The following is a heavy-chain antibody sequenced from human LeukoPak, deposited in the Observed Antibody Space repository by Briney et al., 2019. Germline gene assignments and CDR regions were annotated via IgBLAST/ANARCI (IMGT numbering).Heavy chain of an antibody. CDR2: INSDGSST. CDR3: ARSFHYYGSGSYYQAASPFDY. V-gene: IGHV3-74*01. D-gene: IGHD3-10*01. Sequence: GGSLRLSCTASGFTFSSYWMHWVRQAPGKGLVWVSRINSDGSSTSYADSVKGRFTISRDNAKNTLYLQMNSLRAEDTAVYYCARSFHYYGSGSYYQAASPFDYWGQGTLVTVSS. CDR1: GFTFSSYW. J-gene: IGHJ4*02.